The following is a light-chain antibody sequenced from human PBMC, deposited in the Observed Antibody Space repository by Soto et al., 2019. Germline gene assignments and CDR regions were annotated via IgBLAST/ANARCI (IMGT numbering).Light chain of an antibody. J-gene: IGKJ5*01. CDR1: QSVGTY. V-gene: IGKV3-11*01. CDR3: QQRNSWPLT. CDR2: DAS. Sequence: EVVLTQSPATLSLSPGERDTLSCRASQSVGTYLVWYQQRYGQPPSLLIYDASNRATDVPVRFSGSGSGTDFTLTISSLEPEDVAVYYCQQRNSWPLTFGQGTRLEIK.